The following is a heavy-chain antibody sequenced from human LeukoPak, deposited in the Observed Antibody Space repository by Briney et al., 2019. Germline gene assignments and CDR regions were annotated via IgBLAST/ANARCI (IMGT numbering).Heavy chain of an antibody. V-gene: IGHV3-74*01. CDR3: VRDYNWGFDY. CDR2: INSDGSTT. Sequence: GGSLRLSCAASGFTFSSYWMHWVRQAPGKGLVWVSRINSDGSTTTNADSVKGRFTISRDNSKNNVYLQMYSLRVEDTSIYYCVRDYNWGFDYWGQGTLVTVSS. J-gene: IGHJ4*02. D-gene: IGHD1-1*01. CDR1: GFTFSSYW.